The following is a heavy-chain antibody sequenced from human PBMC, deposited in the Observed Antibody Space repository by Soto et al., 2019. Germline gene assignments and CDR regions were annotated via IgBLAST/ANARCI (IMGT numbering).Heavy chain of an antibody. CDR2: ISSGGDNV. V-gene: IGHV3-21*01. D-gene: IGHD3-16*01. CDR3: AGSYGPADS. CDR1: DFIFSNYH. J-gene: IGHJ5*01. Sequence: EVHLVESGGGLVKPGGSLRLSCAASDFIFSNYHMNWIRQAPGKGLEWVSAISSGGDNVYYTASVNGRITKSRDNAKNSLFLKMNSRRAEDTAVYYCAGSYGPADSWGQGTLVTVSS.